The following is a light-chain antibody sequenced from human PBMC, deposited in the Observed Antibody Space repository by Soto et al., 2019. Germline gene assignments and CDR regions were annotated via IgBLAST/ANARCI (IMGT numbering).Light chain of an antibody. Sequence: EMVMTQSPATLSVSPGERATLSCRARQSVSSNLAWYQQRPGQAPRLLIYGASTRATGIPARFSGSGSGTQFTLTLSSLQSEDFAVYYCQQYNNWPRTFGQGTKVEIK. CDR1: QSVSSN. CDR3: QQYNNWPRT. J-gene: IGKJ1*01. V-gene: IGKV3-15*01. CDR2: GAS.